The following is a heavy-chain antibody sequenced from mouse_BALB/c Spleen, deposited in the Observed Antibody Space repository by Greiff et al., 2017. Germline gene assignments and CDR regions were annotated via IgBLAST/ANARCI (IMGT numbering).Heavy chain of an antibody. CDR2: IRLKSNNYAT. J-gene: IGHJ3*01. CDR1: GFTFSNYW. Sequence: EVKLEESGGGLVQPGGSMKLSCVASGFTFSNYWMNWVRQSPEKGLEWVAEIRLKSNNYATHYAESVKGRFTISRDDSKSSVYLQMNNLRAEDTGIYYCTRKGPFAYWGQGTLVTVSA. V-gene: IGHV6-6*02. CDR3: TRKGPFAY.